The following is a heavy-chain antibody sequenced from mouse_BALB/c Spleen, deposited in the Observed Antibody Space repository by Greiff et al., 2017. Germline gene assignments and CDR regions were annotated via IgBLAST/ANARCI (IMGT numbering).Heavy chain of an antibody. D-gene: IGHD1-1*01. CDR2: ISSGGSYT. CDR1: GFTFSSYT. Sequence: EVQLQESGGGLVKPGGSLKLSCAASGFTFSSYTMSWVRQTPEKRLEWVATISSGGSYTYYPDSVKGRFTISRDNAKNTLYLQMSSLKSEDTAMYYGTRGRDGSSMSYAMDYWGQGTSVTVSS. J-gene: IGHJ4*01. V-gene: IGHV5-6-4*01. CDR3: TRGRDGSSMSYAMDY.